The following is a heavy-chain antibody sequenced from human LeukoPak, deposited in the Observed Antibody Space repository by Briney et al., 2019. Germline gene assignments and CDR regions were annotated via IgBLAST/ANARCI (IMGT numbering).Heavy chain of an antibody. CDR1: GGSLSRYY. CDR2: IFYSGST. J-gene: IGHJ4*02. D-gene: IGHD4-11*01. Sequence: SETLSLTCTVSGGSLSRYYWSWIRQPPGKRLEWIGYIFYSGSTNYNPSLKSRVTMSVDTSQNQFSLRLSSVTAADTAVYYCARRTSSNYVDSWGQGTLVTVSS. V-gene: IGHV4-59*01. CDR3: ARRTSSNYVDS.